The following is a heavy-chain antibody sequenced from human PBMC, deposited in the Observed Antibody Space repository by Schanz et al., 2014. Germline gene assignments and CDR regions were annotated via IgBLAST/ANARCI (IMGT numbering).Heavy chain of an antibody. CDR1: GGTFSSDT. D-gene: IGHD3-22*01. V-gene: IGHV1-69*08. CDR2: IVPIAGIT. Sequence: QVHLVQSGAEVKKPGSSVKVSCKASGGTFSSDTFSWVRQAPGQGLEWMGRIVPIAGITNYAQRFQGRVTITADKSSDTAYMELSSLRSEDTAVYYCAREVGLYDRGRFDPWGQGTLVTVSS. CDR3: AREVGLYDRGRFDP. J-gene: IGHJ5*02.